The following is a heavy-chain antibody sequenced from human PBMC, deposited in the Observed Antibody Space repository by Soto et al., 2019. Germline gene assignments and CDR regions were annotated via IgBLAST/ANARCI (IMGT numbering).Heavy chain of an antibody. CDR3: AKGMNGYSYWFDL. D-gene: IGHD4-4*01. CDR2: ITASGGTT. V-gene: IGHV3-23*01. CDR1: GFTFSSYA. J-gene: IGHJ5*02. Sequence: EVQLLESGGGLVQPGGSLGLSCAASGFTFSSYAMTWVRQPPGKGLEWVSSITASGGTTYYADSVKGQCTISRDNSKNTLYLQMSSLRAEDTAIYYCAKGMNGYSYWFDLWGQGTLVTVSS.